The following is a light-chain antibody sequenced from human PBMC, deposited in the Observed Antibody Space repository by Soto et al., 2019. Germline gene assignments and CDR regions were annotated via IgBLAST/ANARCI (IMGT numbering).Light chain of an antibody. CDR2: EGS. CDR3: CSYAGSRV. CDR1: SSDVGSYNL. J-gene: IGLJ3*02. Sequence: QSALTQPASVSGSPGQSITISCTGTSSDVGSYNLVSWYQQHPGKAPKLIYEGSKRPSGVSNRFSGSKSGNTASLTISGLQAEDEADYYCCSYAGSRVFGGGTKLTVL. V-gene: IGLV2-23*01.